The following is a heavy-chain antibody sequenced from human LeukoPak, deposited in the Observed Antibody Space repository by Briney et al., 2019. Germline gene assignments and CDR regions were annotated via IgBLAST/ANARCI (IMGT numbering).Heavy chain of an antibody. V-gene: IGHV5-51*01. Sequence: PGESLKISCKGSGYKFTSHWIGWVRQMPGKGLEWMGFIHPGDSGIRYSPSFQGQVTISADKSKTTAYLQWSSLRASDTAMYYCTRRQLISSNWTPFDYWGQGTLVTVSS. D-gene: IGHD1-1*01. CDR2: IHPGDSGI. CDR1: GYKFTSHW. J-gene: IGHJ4*02. CDR3: TRRQLISSNWTPFDY.